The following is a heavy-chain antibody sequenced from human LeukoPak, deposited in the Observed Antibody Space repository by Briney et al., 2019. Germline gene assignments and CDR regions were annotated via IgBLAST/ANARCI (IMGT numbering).Heavy chain of an antibody. CDR3: ARDLMVRGFNIFGY. D-gene: IGHD3-10*01. CDR1: GYTFTSYD. CDR2: TNPNSGNT. J-gene: IGHJ4*02. Sequence: ASVKVSCKASGYTFTSYDINWVRQATGQGLEWMGWTNPNSGNTGYAQKLQGRVTMTTDTSTSTAYMELRSLRSDDTAMYYCARDLMVRGFNIFGYWGQGTLVTVSS. V-gene: IGHV1-8*01.